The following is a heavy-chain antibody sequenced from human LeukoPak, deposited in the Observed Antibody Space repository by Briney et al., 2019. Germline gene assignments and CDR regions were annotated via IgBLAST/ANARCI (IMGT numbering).Heavy chain of an antibody. CDR3: ARETEDDSIFGLVFGPLDY. CDR2: ILPTMHKP. D-gene: IGHD3-3*01. V-gene: IGHV1-69*08. CDR1: GGTFGTYT. Sequence: ASVKVSCKASGGTFGTYTISWVRQAPGQGLERMGRILPTMHKPDYAQKFQDRVTITADTSTNTAYMELGSLRSEDTAVYYCARETEDDSIFGLVFGPLDYWGQGTLVTVSS. J-gene: IGHJ4*02.